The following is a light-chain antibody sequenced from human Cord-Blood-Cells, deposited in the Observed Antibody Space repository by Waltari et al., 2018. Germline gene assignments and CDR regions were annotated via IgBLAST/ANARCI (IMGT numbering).Light chain of an antibody. CDR3: CSYAGSSTYV. Sequence: QSALTQPASVSGSPGQSITISCTGTSSDVGSYNLVSWYQQHPGKAPKHMIYEGSKRRSGVSNRFSGSKSGNTASLTISGLQAEDEADYYCCSYAGSSTYVFGTETKVTVL. CDR1: SSDVGSYNL. V-gene: IGLV2-23*01. J-gene: IGLJ1*01. CDR2: EGS.